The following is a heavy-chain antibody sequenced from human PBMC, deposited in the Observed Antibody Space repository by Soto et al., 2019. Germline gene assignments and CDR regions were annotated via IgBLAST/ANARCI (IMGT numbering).Heavy chain of an antibody. CDR2: FDPEDGET. V-gene: IGHV1-24*01. D-gene: IGHD3-9*01. J-gene: IGHJ6*02. Sequence: ASVKVSCKVSGYTLTELSMHWVRQAPGKGLEWMGGFDPEDGETIYAQKFQGRVTMTEDTSTDTAYMELSSLRSEDTAVNYCARSSYDDVLTGWSMDVWGQGTMVTVSS. CDR1: GYTLTELS. CDR3: ARSSYDDVLTGWSMDV.